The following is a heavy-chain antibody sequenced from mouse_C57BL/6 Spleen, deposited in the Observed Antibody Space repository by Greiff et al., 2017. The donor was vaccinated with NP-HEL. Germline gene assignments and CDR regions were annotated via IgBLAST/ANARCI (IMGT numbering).Heavy chain of an antibody. CDR1: GYTFTSYW. CDR2: IDPSDSYT. D-gene: IGHD2-5*01. Sequence: VQLQQSGAELVKPGASVKLSCKASGYTFTSYWMQWVKQRPGQGLEWIGEIDPSDSYTNYNQKFKGKATLTVDTSSSTAYMQLSSLTSEDSAVYYCARFGNSNYDYWGQGTTLTVSS. J-gene: IGHJ2*01. CDR3: ARFGNSNYDY. V-gene: IGHV1-50*01.